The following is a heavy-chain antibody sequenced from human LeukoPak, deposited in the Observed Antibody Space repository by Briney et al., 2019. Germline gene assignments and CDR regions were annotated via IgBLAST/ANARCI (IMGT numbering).Heavy chain of an antibody. J-gene: IGHJ3*02. Sequence: HPGGSLRLSCAASGFGFSGHEMNWVRQAPGKGLEWVSYISISGSTILYADSVRGRFTISRDNAKNSLNLQVNSLRAEDTAVYYCARGGSSGYDYNAFDMWGQGTVVTVSS. CDR2: ISISGSTI. CDR3: ARGGSSGYDYNAFDM. CDR1: GFGFSGHE. V-gene: IGHV3-48*03. D-gene: IGHD3-22*01.